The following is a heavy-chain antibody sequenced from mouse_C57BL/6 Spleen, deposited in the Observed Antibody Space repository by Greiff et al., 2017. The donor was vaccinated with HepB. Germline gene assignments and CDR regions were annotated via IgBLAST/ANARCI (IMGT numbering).Heavy chain of an antibody. J-gene: IGHJ2*01. CDR1: GFSLTSYG. V-gene: IGHV2-5*01. Sequence: QVQLQQSGPGLVQPSQSLSITCTVSGFSLTSYGVHWVRQSPGKGLEWLGVIWRGGSTDYNAAFMSRLSITKDNSKSQVFFKMNSLQADDTAIYYCAKNGGAYYSNFYFDYWGQGTTLTVSS. CDR3: AKNGGAYYSNFYFDY. CDR2: IWRGGST. D-gene: IGHD2-5*01.